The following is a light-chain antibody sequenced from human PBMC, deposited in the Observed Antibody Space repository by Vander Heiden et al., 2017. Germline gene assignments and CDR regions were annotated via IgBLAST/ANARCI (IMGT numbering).Light chain of an antibody. CDR3: SSYTSSTILYV. CDR2: DVT. Sequence: QSALTQPASVSGSPGQSITISCTGTSSDVGAYNYVSWYQQHPGKAPNLMIYDVTNRPSGVSDRFSGSKSGNTASLTISGLQAEDEADYYCSSYTSSTILYVFGTGTKLAVL. J-gene: IGLJ1*01. CDR1: SSDVGAYNY. V-gene: IGLV2-14*03.